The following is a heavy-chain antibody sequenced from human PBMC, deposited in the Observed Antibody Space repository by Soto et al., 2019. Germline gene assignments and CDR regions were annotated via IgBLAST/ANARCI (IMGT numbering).Heavy chain of an antibody. CDR2: INAGNGNT. CDR3: ARFELGIRGRNDAFDI. D-gene: IGHD6-13*01. J-gene: IGHJ3*02. V-gene: IGHV1-3*01. CDR1: GYTFTSYA. Sequence: ASVKGSCKASGYTFTSYAMHWVRQAPGQRLEWMGWINAGNGNTKYSQKFQGRVTITRDTSASTAYMELSSLRAEDTAVYYCARFELGIRGRNDAFDIWGQGTIVTVSS.